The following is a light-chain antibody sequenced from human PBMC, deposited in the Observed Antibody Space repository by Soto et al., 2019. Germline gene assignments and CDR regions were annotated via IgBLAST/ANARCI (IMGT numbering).Light chain of an antibody. Sequence: QSALTQPRSVSGSPGQSVAISCTGTSSDVGDYNYVSWYQQHPGKAPKVMIYDVSKRPSGVPDRFSGSKSGNTASLTSSGLQAEAEADYYCCSYAGSPFVFGTGTKLTVL. V-gene: IGLV2-11*01. CDR2: DVS. J-gene: IGLJ1*01. CDR1: SSDVGDYNY. CDR3: CSYAGSPFV.